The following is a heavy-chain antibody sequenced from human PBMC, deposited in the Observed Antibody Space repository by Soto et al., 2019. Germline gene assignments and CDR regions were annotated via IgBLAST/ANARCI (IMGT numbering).Heavy chain of an antibody. CDR2: ISARGGST. Sequence: EVQLLESGGGLVQPGGSLRPSCAASGFTFNSYAMSWVRQAPGKGLEWVSAISARGGSTSYADSVKGRFTISRDNSKNTLYLQVNSLRAEDTALYYCAKSRTNYYDNSGYFSWGQGTLVTVSS. CDR3: AKSRTNYYDNSGYFS. J-gene: IGHJ4*02. V-gene: IGHV3-23*01. D-gene: IGHD3-22*01. CDR1: GFTFNSYA.